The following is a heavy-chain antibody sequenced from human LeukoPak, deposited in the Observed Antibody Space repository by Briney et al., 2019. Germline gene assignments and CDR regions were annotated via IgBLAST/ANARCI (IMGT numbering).Heavy chain of an antibody. CDR1: GFTLSRFA. D-gene: IGHD6-13*01. J-gene: IGHJ4*02. Sequence: PGGSLRLSCTSSGFTLSRFAMHWVRQAPGKGLEWLGHMADDGSEKHYVDSVRGRFTISRDPSKNTLYLKMTSPRTEDTAVYYCGVATISWHDYWGQGTLVTVSS. CDR2: MADDGSEK. V-gene: IGHV3-30-3*01. CDR3: GVATISWHDY.